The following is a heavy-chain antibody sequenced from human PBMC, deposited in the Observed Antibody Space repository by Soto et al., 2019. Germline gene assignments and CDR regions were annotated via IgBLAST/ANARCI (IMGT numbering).Heavy chain of an antibody. CDR1: GGTFSSYA. V-gene: IGHV1-69*13. Sequence: SVKVSCKASGGTFSSYAISWVRQAPGQGLERIGGIIPIFGTANYAQKFQGRVTITADESTSTAYMELSSLRSEDTAVYYCARTPIVDRNYYYCGMDVWGLGTTVTVSS. D-gene: IGHD1-26*01. CDR2: IIPIFGTA. J-gene: IGHJ6*02. CDR3: ARTPIVDRNYYYCGMDV.